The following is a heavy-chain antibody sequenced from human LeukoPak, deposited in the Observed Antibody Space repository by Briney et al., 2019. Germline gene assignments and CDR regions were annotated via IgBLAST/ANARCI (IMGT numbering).Heavy chain of an antibody. Sequence: PGGSLRLSCAASGFTFSSYGMNWVRQAPGKGLEWVSSISSSSSYIYYADSVKGRFTISRDNAKNSLYLQMNSLRAEDTAVYYCAREDDFWSGPIYYYYYMDVWGKGTTVTVSS. D-gene: IGHD3-3*01. CDR2: ISSSSSYI. V-gene: IGHV3-21*01. CDR1: GFTFSSYG. CDR3: AREDDFWSGPIYYYYYMDV. J-gene: IGHJ6*03.